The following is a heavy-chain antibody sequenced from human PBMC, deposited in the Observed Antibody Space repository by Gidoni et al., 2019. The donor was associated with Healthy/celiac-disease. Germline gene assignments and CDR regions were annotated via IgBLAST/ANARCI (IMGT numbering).Heavy chain of an antibody. V-gene: IGHV3-21*01. CDR3: ARDLTEEYLLGAFDI. D-gene: IGHD2-2*01. Sequence: EVQLVESGGGMVKPGGSLRLSCAASGFTFSSYSMNWVRQAQGKGLECVSSISSSSSYIYYADSVKGRFTISRDNAKNSLYLQMNSLRAEDTAVYYCARDLTEEYLLGAFDIWGQGTMVTVSS. J-gene: IGHJ3*02. CDR2: ISSSSSYI. CDR1: GFTFSSYS.